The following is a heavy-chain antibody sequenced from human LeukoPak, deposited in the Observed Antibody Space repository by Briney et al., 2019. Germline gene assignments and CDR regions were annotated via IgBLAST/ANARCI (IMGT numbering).Heavy chain of an antibody. V-gene: IGHV1-69*05. CDR1: GGTFSSYA. Sequence: SVKVSCKASGGTFSSYAISWVRQAPGQGLEWMGGIIPIFGTANYAQKFQGRVTITTDESTSTAYMELSSLRSEDTAVYYCAGVDCSTSCYRSWFDPWGQGTLVTVSS. CDR2: IIPIFGTA. J-gene: IGHJ5*02. CDR3: AGVDCSTSCYRSWFDP. D-gene: IGHD2-2*01.